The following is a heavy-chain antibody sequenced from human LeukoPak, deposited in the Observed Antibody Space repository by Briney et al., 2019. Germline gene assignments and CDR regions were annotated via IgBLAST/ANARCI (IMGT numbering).Heavy chain of an antibody. CDR3: ARLLISVADLDS. CDR1: GGSISSNDYY. J-gene: IGHJ4*02. CDR2: IYYGGNT. Sequence: KPSETLSLTCTVSGGSISSNDYYWGWVRQPPGKGPEWIGSIYYGGNTYYNPSLESRVTISVDTSKNQFSLKLTYVTDADTAVYYCARLLISVADLDSWGQGNLVTVSS. V-gene: IGHV4-39*01. D-gene: IGHD6-19*01.